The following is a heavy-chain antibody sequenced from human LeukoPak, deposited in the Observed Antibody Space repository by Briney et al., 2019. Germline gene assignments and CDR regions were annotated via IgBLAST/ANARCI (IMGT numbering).Heavy chain of an antibody. CDR3: AKDSWDSGSLTFDY. CDR2: ISGSGGST. D-gene: IGHD1-26*01. Sequence: ETLSLTCTVSGGSISSFYWSWIRQAPGKGLEWVSAISGSGGSTYYADSVKGRFTISRDNSKNTLYLQMNSLRAEDTAVYYCAKDSWDSGSLTFDYWGQGTLVTVSS. CDR1: GGSISSFY. J-gene: IGHJ4*02. V-gene: IGHV3-23*01.